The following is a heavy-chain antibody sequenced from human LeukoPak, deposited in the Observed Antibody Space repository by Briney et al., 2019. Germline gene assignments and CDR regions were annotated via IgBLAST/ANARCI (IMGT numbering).Heavy chain of an antibody. J-gene: IGHJ6*02. CDR2: MNPNSGNT. CDR1: GYTFTSYD. V-gene: IGHV1-8*01. D-gene: IGHD3-9*01. CDR3: ARGTRYLREDPTDV. Sequence: ASVKVSCKASGYTFTSYDINWVRQATGQGLEWMGWMNPNSGNTGYAQKFQGRVTMTRNTSISTAYMELSSLRSEDTAVYYCARGTRYLREDPTDVWGQGTTVTVSS.